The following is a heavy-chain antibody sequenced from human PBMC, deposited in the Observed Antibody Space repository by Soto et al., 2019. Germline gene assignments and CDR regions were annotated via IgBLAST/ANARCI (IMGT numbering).Heavy chain of an antibody. V-gene: IGHV4-30-4*01. CDR1: GGSISSGDYY. CDR2: IYYSGST. D-gene: IGHD3-16*02. CDR3: AREARYYDYVWGSYRYADY. J-gene: IGHJ4*02. Sequence: PSETLSLTCTVSGGSISSGDYYLSWIRQPPGKGLEWIGYIYYSGSTYYNPSLKSRVTISVDTSKNQFSLKLSSVTAADTAVYYCAREARYYDYVWGSYRYADYWGQGTLVTVSS.